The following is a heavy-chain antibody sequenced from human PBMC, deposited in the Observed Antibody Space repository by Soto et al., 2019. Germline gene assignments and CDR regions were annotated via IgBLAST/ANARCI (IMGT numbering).Heavy chain of an antibody. CDR1: GFTFSSYS. Sequence: GGSLRLSCAASGFTFSSYSMNWVRQAPGKGLEWVSYISSSNSAIYYADSVKGRFTISRDNAKNSLYLQVNSLRAEDTAVYYWARDPRSSSYFDYWGQGTLVTVSS. D-gene: IGHD6-13*01. CDR2: ISSSNSAI. J-gene: IGHJ4*02. CDR3: ARDPRSSSYFDY. V-gene: IGHV3-48*01.